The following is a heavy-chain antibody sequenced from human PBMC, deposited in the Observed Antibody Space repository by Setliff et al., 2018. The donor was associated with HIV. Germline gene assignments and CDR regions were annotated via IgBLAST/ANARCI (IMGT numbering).Heavy chain of an antibody. Sequence: GGSLRLSCAASGFTFSSYSMNWVRQAPGKGLEWVSSITISSSYIYYADSVKGRFTISRDNAKNSLFLQMNSLRAEDTAVYYCARDLNYYDSSGSPYFDYWGQGTLVTVSS. D-gene: IGHD3-22*01. V-gene: IGHV3-21*01. CDR1: GFTFSSYS. CDR3: ARDLNYYDSSGSPYFDY. J-gene: IGHJ4*02. CDR2: ITISSSYI.